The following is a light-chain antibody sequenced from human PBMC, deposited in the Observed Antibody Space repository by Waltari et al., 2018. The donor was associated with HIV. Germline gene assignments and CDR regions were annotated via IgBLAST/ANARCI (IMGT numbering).Light chain of an antibody. J-gene: IGLJ2*01. CDR3: QAWDSHNVI. V-gene: IGLV3-1*01. CDR1: KLGDKY. CDR2: EDV. Sequence: SYELTQPPSVSVSPGQTAIITCSGDKLGDKYASWYQQRPGQSPVLVIYEDVKRPSGIPERFSGSNSGNTATLTISGTQAMDESDYCCQAWDSHNVIFGGGTKLTVL.